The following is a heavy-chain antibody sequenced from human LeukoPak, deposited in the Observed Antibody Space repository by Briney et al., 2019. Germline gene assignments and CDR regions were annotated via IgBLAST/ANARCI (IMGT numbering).Heavy chain of an antibody. CDR2: INHSGST. Sequence: KPSETLSLTCAVYGGSLSGYYWSWIRQPPGKGLEWIGEINHSGSTNYNPSLKSRVTISVDKSKNQFSLKLSSVTAADTAVYYCASSRPGYSSGWYVDYWGQGTLVTVSS. J-gene: IGHJ4*02. D-gene: IGHD6-19*01. CDR1: GGSLSGYY. V-gene: IGHV4-34*01. CDR3: ASSRPGYSSGWYVDY.